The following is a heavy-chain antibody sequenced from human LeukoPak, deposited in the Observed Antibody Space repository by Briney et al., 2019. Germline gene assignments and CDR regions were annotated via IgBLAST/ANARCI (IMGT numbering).Heavy chain of an antibody. V-gene: IGHV3-23*01. CDR1: GFTFSSYA. Sequence: GGPLRLSCAASGFTFSSYAMSWVRQAPGKALEWVSAISGSDGGTYYADSVKGRFTISRDNSKNTLYLQMNSLRAEDTAVYYCAKEAVAGIVDYWGQGTLVTVSS. CDR2: ISGSDGGT. CDR3: AKEAVAGIVDY. D-gene: IGHD6-19*01. J-gene: IGHJ4*02.